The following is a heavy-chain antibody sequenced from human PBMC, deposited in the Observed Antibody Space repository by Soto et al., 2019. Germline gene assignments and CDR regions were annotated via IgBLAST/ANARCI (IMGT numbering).Heavy chain of an antibody. CDR2: ISYDGGNK. J-gene: IGHJ4*02. V-gene: IGHV3-30-3*01. CDR3: ARDLGPRNYFDY. Sequence: PGGSLRLSCAASGFTFSSYAMHWVRQAPGKGLEWVAVISYDGGNKYYADSVKGRFTISRDNSKNTLYLQMNSLRAEDTAVYYCARDLGPRNYFDYWGQGTLVTVSS. CDR1: GFTFSSYA. D-gene: IGHD7-27*01.